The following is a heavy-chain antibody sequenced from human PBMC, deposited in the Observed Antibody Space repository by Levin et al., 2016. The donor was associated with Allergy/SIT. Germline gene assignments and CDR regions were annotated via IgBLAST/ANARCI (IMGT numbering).Heavy chain of an antibody. CDR2: IYHSGST. V-gene: IGHV4-4*02. CDR1: GGSISSSNW. J-gene: IGHJ6*02. CDR3: ARGPPVLLWFGELFPPGWPRYYYGMDV. D-gene: IGHD3-10*01. Sequence: GSLRLSCAVSGGSISSSNWWSWVRQPPGKGLEWIGEIYHSGSTNYNPSLKSRVTISVDTSKNQFSLKLSSVTAADTAVYYCARGPPVLLWFGELFPPGWPRYYYGMDVWGQGTTVTVSS.